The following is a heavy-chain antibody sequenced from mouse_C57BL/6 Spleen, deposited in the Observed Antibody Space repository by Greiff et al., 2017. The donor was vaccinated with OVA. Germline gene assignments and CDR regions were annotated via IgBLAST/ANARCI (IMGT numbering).Heavy chain of an antibody. Sequence: QVQLQQPGAELVKPGASVKLSCKASGYTFTSYWMPWVKQRPGQGLEWIGMIHPNSGSTNYNEKFKSKATLTVDKSSSTAYMQLSSLTSEDSAVYYCARDGYYDYGYAMDYWGQGTSVTVSS. D-gene: IGHD2-4*01. CDR3: ARDGYYDYGYAMDY. J-gene: IGHJ4*01. CDR2: IHPNSGST. CDR1: GYTFTSYW. V-gene: IGHV1-64*01.